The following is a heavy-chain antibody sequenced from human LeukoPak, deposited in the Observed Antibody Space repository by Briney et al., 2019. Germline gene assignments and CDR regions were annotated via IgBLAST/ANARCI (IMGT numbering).Heavy chain of an antibody. CDR3: SASKQLWLRGLFDY. V-gene: IGHV4-59*01. D-gene: IGHD5-18*01. Sequence: PSETLSLTCSVSGDSISTYYWSWIRQPPGKALEWIGYVYYSGSTDYNPSLKSRVTISVDTSKKQFSLNLNSVTAADTAMYYCSASKQLWLRGLFDYWGQGTLVTVSS. CDR2: VYYSGST. CDR1: GDSISTYY. J-gene: IGHJ4*02.